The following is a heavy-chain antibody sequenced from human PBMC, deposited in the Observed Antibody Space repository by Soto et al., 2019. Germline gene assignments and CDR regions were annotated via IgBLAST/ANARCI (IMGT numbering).Heavy chain of an antibody. CDR1: GGTFSSYT. D-gene: IGHD1-26*01. CDR3: ARVQWAYVWFDP. CDR2: IIPILGIA. Sequence: SVKVSCKASGGTFSSYTISWVRQAPGQGLEWMGRIIPILGIANYAQKFQGRVTITADKSTSTAYMELRSLRSDDTAVYYCARVQWAYVWFDPWGQGTLVTVSS. J-gene: IGHJ5*02. V-gene: IGHV1-69*02.